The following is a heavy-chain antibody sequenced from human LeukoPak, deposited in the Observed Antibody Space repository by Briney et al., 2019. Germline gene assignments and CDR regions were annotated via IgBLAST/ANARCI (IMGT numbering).Heavy chain of an antibody. CDR1: GGSFSGCF. CDR3: ARDGLDAFDI. V-gene: IGHV4-34*01. D-gene: IGHD2-8*01. J-gene: IGHJ3*02. CDR2: IYHSGST. Sequence: PSETESLTCVVYGGSFSGCFWNWIRQPPGKGLEWIGYIYHSGSTYYNPSLKSRVTISVDRSKNQFSLKLSSVTAADTAVYYCARDGLDAFDIWGQGTMVTVSS.